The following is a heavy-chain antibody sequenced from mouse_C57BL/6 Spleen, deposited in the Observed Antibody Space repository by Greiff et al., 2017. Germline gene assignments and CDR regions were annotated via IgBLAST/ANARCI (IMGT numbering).Heavy chain of an antibody. V-gene: IGHV5-9-1*02. D-gene: IGHD1-1*01. CDR1: GFTFSSYA. CDR2: ISSGGDYI. J-gene: IGHJ1*03. Sequence: DVQLVESGEGLVKPGGSLKLSCAASGFTFSSYAMSWVRQTPEKRLEWVAYISSGGDYIYYADTVKGRFTISRDNARNTLYLQMSSLKSEDTAMYYCTREEILYYYGSSHWYFDVWGTGTTVTVSS. CDR3: TREEILYYYGSSHWYFDV.